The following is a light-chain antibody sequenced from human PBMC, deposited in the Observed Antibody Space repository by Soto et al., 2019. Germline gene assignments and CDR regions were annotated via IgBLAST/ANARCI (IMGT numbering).Light chain of an antibody. CDR3: QQYGSARA. Sequence: EVALTQSPGTLSLSPGERATVSCRATQSVSNSYLAWYQQKPGQAPRLLIHGASRRASGIPDRFSGSGSGTDFTLTISRLEPESFAVYYCQQYGSARAFGGGTKVEIK. J-gene: IGKJ4*01. V-gene: IGKV3-20*01. CDR1: QSVSNSY. CDR2: GAS.